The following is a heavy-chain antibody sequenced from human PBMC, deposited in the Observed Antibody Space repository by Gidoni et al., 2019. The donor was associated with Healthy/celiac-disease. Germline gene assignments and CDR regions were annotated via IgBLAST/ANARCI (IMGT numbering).Heavy chain of an antibody. CDR1: GGSFSGYY. J-gene: IGHJ4*02. D-gene: IGHD5-18*01. CDR3: ARGSPRIQLWLPYRGIFDY. Sequence: QVQLQQWGAGLLKPSETLSLTCAVYGGSFSGYYWSWIRQPPGKGLEWIGEINHSGSTNYNPSLKSRVTISVDTSKNQFSLKLSSVTAADTAVYYCARGSPRIQLWLPYRGIFDYWGQGTLVTVSS. CDR2: INHSGST. V-gene: IGHV4-34*01.